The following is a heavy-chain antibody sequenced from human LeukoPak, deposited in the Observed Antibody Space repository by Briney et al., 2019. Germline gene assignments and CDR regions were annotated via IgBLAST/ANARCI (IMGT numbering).Heavy chain of an antibody. D-gene: IGHD3-22*01. J-gene: IGHJ3*02. CDR3: ARHSSRYYYDSSGLHDAFDI. Sequence: SETLSLTCTVSGGSISNYYWSWIRQPPGKGLEWTGFISYSGSANYNPSLKSRVTISIDTSKNQFSLKLSSVTAADTAVYYCARHSSRYYYDSSGLHDAFDIWGQGTMVTVSS. CDR1: GGSISNYY. CDR2: ISYSGSA. V-gene: IGHV4-59*08.